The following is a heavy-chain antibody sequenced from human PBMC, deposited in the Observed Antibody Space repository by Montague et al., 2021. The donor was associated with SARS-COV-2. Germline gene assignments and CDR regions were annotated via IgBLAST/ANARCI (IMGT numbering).Heavy chain of an antibody. CDR1: GASFSGYF. CDR3: ARERGRGVDYFDP. Sequence: SETLSLTCAVYGASFSGYFWSWIRQTPGRGLEWIGEINHGGTADYNPSLKSRVTLSVDTSKAQFSLILTSVTAADTAVYYCARERGRGVDYFDPWGQGTLVTVSS. D-gene: IGHD4-11*01. V-gene: IGHV4-34*01. J-gene: IGHJ5*02. CDR2: INHGGTA.